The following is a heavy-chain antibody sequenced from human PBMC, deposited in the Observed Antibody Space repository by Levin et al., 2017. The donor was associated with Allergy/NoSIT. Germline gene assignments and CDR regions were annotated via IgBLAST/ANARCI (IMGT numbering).Heavy chain of an antibody. CDR1: GASFSDDY. CDR3: ARLSKIQLRPPYYYYAVDV. CDR2: INHSGST. V-gene: IGHV4-34*01. Sequence: ESLKISCAVDGASFSDDYWSWIRQPPGKGLEWIGEINHSGSTDYSPSLKSRVTISIDTSKNHFSLNVTSVTAADTAVYYCARLSKIQLRPPYYYYAVDVWGQGTTVTVSS. J-gene: IGHJ6*02.